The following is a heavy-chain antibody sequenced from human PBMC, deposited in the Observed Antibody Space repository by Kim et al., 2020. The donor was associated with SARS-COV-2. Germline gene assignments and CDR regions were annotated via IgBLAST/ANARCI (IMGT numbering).Heavy chain of an antibody. Sequence: GGSLRLSCAASGFTFSSYAMHWVRQAPGKGLEWVAVITYDGSNKYYADSVKGRFTISRDNSKNTLYLQMNSLRAEDTAVYYCARDGGDTTTDWPHATLYYYYGLDVWGQGPTVTAPS. D-gene: IGHD2-15*01. CDR1: GFTFSSYA. CDR2: ITYDGSNK. J-gene: IGHJ6*02. V-gene: IGHV3-30-3*01. CDR3: ARDGGDTTTDWPHATLYYYYGLDV.